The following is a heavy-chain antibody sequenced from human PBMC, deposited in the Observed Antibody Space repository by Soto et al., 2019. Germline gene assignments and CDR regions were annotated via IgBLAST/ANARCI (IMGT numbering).Heavy chain of an antibody. CDR3: ASNYAYAEGYYFYGIDV. CDR1: GFTFSSYS. V-gene: IGHV3-74*01. Sequence: PGGSLRLSCAASGFTFSSYSMHWVRQAPGKGLVWVSRVNSDGDTTYYADSVKGRFTISRDNAKNTLHLQMNSLGAEDTAVYYCASNYAYAEGYYFYGIDVWGQGTTVTAP. J-gene: IGHJ6*02. D-gene: IGHD3-16*01. CDR2: VNSDGDTT.